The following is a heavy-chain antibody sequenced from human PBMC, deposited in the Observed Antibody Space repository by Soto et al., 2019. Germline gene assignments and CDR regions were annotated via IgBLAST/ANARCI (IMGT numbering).Heavy chain of an antibody. CDR1: GYSFTSYW. V-gene: IGHV5-10-1*01. Sequence: GESLKISCKGSGYSFTSYWISWVRQMPGKGLEWMGRIDPSDSYTNYSPSFQGHVTISADKSISTAYLQWSSLKASDTAMYYCASDTAMVTDYCGMDVWGQGTTVTVSS. J-gene: IGHJ6*02. CDR2: IDPSDSYT. CDR3: ASDTAMVTDYCGMDV. D-gene: IGHD5-18*01.